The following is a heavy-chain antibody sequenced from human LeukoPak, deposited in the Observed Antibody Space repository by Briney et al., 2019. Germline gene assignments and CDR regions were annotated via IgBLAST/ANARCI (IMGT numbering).Heavy chain of an antibody. CDR2: IYHSGST. D-gene: IGHD6-6*01. V-gene: IGHV4-59*01. J-gene: IGHJ4*02. CDR3: ARSTQASSTSFDY. CDR1: GVSTSNYY. Sequence: PSETLSLTCTVSGVSTSNYYWSWIRQPPGKGLEYIGFIYHSGSTNYNPSFKSRVTMSVDKSKNQCSLRLSSVTAADTAIYFCARSTQASSTSFDYWGQGTLVTVSS.